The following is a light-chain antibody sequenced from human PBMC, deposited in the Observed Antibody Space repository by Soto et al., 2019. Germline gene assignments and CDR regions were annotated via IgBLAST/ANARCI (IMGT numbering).Light chain of an antibody. Sequence: QSVLTQPASVSGSPGQSITISCTGSSSDFTTYHYVSWYRQHPGKAPKLMIYEVSHRPSGVSNRFSGSKSGNTASLTITGLHAEDEADYYCTSYLSSRGHFVFGTGTKVTVL. CDR2: EVS. V-gene: IGLV2-14*01. J-gene: IGLJ1*01. CDR1: SSDFTTYHY. CDR3: TSYLSSRGHFV.